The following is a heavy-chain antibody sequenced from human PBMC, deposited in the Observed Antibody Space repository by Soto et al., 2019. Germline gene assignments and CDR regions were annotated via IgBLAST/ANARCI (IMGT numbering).Heavy chain of an antibody. J-gene: IGHJ6*02. CDR3: ARHDVIARLQNGMGL. V-gene: IGHV4-59*01. CDR1: PGPPNGVH. CDR2: IFYAGTT. Sequence: PSETLPLPCTLSPGPPNGVHRGRRRQPPGQGLEWIGYIFYAGTTLYPPSLNSRVTISVDTSNNQCSLKLSSVTAADTAVYYCARHDVIARLQNGMGLWGQGTMVTVSS.